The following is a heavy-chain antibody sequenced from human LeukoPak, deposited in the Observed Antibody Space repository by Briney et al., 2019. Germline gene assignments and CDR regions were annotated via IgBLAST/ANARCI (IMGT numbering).Heavy chain of an antibody. Sequence: ASVKVSCKASGYTFTSYGISWARQAPGQGLEWMGWISAYNGNTNYAQKLQGRVTMTTDTSTSTAYMELRSLRSDDTAVYYCAREGYCSSTSCYGSRYFDYWGQGTLVTVSS. CDR3: AREGYCSSTSCYGSRYFDY. J-gene: IGHJ4*02. D-gene: IGHD2-2*01. CDR2: ISAYNGNT. CDR1: GYTFTSYG. V-gene: IGHV1-18*01.